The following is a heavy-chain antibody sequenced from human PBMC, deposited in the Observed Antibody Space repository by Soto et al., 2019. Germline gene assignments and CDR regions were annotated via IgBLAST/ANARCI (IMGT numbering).Heavy chain of an antibody. CDR3: AKVRDSSGFDAFDI. J-gene: IGHJ3*02. D-gene: IGHD3-22*01. CDR1: GFTFSSFA. CDR2: TTDSYDTT. V-gene: IGHV3-23*01. Sequence: EVHLLESGGGLVQPGGSLRLSCAASGFTFSSFAMTWVRQAPGKGLEWVSVTTDSYDTTYYADSVKGRFTISRDNSKNTLFLQMNSLSAEDTAIYYCAKVRDSSGFDAFDIWGRGTMVTVSS.